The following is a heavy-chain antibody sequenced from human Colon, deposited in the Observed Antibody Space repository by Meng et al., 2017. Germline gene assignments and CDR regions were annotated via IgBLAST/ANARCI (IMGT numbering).Heavy chain of an antibody. V-gene: IGHV3-23*01. D-gene: IGHD3-10*01. CDR1: RFTFSIYA. CDR3: AKNGEGYYFDY. CDR2: ISNSGSNT. Sequence: GESLKISCAASRFTFSIYAMNWVRQAPGKGLEWVSGISNSGSNTYYADSVKGRFTISRDNSKNTVYLQMNSLRAEDTAVYYCAKNGEGYYFDYWGQGTLVTVSS. J-gene: IGHJ4*02.